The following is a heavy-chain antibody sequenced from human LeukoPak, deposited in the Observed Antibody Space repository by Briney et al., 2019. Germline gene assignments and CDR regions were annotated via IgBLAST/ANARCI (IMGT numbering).Heavy chain of an antibody. J-gene: IGHJ4*02. D-gene: IGHD6-19*01. CDR2: ISGSGGST. V-gene: IGHV3-23*01. Sequence: GGSLSLSCAASRFTFYNYVMSSVRQAPGKGLEGVSGISGSGGSTFYAESVKARFTISRDDSKLYLQMNSLRAEDTAVYYCAKVADSSGWLLWGQGTLVTVSS. CDR1: RFTFYNYV. CDR3: AKVADSSGWLL.